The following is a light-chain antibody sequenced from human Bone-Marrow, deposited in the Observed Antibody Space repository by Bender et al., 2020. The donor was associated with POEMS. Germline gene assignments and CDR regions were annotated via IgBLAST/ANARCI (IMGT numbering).Light chain of an antibody. Sequence: SALTQPASVSASPGQSITVSCTGGDTDLGPHSVVSWYQQHPGRVPKLVIFGDTKRPSGVSDRFSASKSGRSASLTISGLRAEDEADYYCFSYDATTTLFLFGSGTKVSVL. CDR2: GDT. J-gene: IGLJ1*01. CDR1: DTDLGPHSV. V-gene: IGLV2-23*02. CDR3: FSYDATTTLFL.